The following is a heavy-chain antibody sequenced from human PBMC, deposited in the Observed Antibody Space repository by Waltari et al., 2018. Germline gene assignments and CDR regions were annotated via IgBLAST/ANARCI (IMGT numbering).Heavy chain of an antibody. J-gene: IGHJ4*02. CDR1: GGSFSGYY. D-gene: IGHD6-19*01. CDR3: ARGDSSGCDD. CDR2: INHSGST. Sequence: QVQLQQWGAGLLKPSETLSLTCAAYGGSFSGYYWTWIRQPPGRGLEWIGEINHSGSTNYNPSLKSRVTISVDTSKNQFSLKLSSVTAADTAVYYCARGDSSGCDDWGQGTLVTVSS. V-gene: IGHV4-34*01.